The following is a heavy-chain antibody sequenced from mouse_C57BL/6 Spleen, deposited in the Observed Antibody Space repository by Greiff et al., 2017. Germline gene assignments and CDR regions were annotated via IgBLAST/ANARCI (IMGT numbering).Heavy chain of an antibody. CDR1: GFTFSDYG. CDR2: ISSGSSTI. D-gene: IGHD3-3*01. V-gene: IGHV5-17*01. J-gene: IGHJ4*01. CDR3: ARGGDVRYYAMDY. Sequence: EVQRVESGGGLVKPGGSLKLSCAASGFTFSDYGMHWVRQAPEKGLEWVAYISSGSSTIYYADTVKGRFTISRDNAKNTLFLQMTSLRSEDTAMYYCARGGDVRYYAMDYWGQGTSVTVSS.